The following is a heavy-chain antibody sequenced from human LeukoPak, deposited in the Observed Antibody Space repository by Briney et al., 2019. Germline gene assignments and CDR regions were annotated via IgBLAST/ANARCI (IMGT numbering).Heavy chain of an antibody. J-gene: IGHJ4*02. Sequence: ASVKVSCKASGGTFSSYAISWVRQAPGQGLEWMGGIIPIFGTANYAQKFQGRVTITADESTSTAYVELSSLRAEDTALYYCARDGWCTNGVCYGGTHCWGQGTLVTVSS. V-gene: IGHV1-69*13. CDR2: IIPIFGTA. CDR1: GGTFSSYA. D-gene: IGHD2-8*01. CDR3: ARDGWCTNGVCYGGTHC.